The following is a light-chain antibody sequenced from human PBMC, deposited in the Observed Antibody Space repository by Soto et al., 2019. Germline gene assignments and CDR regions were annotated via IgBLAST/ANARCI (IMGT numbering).Light chain of an antibody. CDR3: QQDNSFPLT. J-gene: IGKJ4*01. CDR2: AAS. Sequence: DIELTQAPSFLSASVGDRVTITCRASQGSSSWLAWYQQQPGKAPNLLIYAASSLHSGVPSRFSGSGSGTDFTLTISSLQPEDFATYYCQQDNSFPLTFCGGTKVDIK. CDR1: QGSSSW. V-gene: IGKV1-12*01.